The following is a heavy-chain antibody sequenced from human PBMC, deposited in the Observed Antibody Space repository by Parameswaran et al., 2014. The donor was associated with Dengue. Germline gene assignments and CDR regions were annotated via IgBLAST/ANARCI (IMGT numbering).Heavy chain of an antibody. Sequence: WVRQAPGQRPEWIGWIVVGSGRTNYAQRFQERVTITRDMSTTTAYMELGSLRPDDTAVYYCTADPLSIFGVVIGNYYYYVMDVWGQGTTVTVSS. D-gene: IGHD3-3*01. V-gene: IGHV1-58*01. CDR3: TADPLSIFGVVIGNYYYYVMDV. CDR2: IVVGSGRT. J-gene: IGHJ6*02.